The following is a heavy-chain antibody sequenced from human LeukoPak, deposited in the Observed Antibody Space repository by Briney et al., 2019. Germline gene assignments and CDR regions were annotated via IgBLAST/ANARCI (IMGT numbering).Heavy chain of an antibody. J-gene: IGHJ4*02. Sequence: ASVKVSCKASGYIFTSYYMHWVRRAPGQGLEWMGWINPNSGGTNYAQKFQGRVTMTRDTSISTAYMELSRLRSDDTAVYYCARDAVDIAVAGTFDYWGQGTLVTVSS. CDR2: INPNSGGT. CDR3: ARDAVDIAVAGTFDY. D-gene: IGHD6-19*01. V-gene: IGHV1-2*02. CDR1: GYIFTSYY.